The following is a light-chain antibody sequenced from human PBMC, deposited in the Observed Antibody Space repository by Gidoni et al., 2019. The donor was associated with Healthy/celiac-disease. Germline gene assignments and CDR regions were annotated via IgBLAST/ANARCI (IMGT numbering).Light chain of an antibody. CDR2: DAS. V-gene: IGKV3-11*01. J-gene: IGKJ4*01. Sequence: EIVLTQSPATLSLSPGERATLSCRASQSVSSYLAWYQQKPGQAPRLLIYDASNRATGIPARFSGSGSGTDFTLTISSIEPEDVAVYYCQQRSNWPPEVTFGGGTKVEIK. CDR1: QSVSSY. CDR3: QQRSNWPPEVT.